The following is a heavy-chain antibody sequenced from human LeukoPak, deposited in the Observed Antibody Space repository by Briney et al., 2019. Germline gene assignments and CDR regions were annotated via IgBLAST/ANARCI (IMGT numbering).Heavy chain of an antibody. CDR3: AKDMDYYGSGSYSLDY. V-gene: IGHV3-23*01. D-gene: IGHD3-10*01. J-gene: IGHJ4*02. Sequence: GGSLRLSCAAPGFTFNTYAMSWVRQAPGKGLEWVSAISGSGGSTFYADSVKGRFTISRDYSKNTLYLQMNSLRTEDTALYYCAKDMDYYGSGSYSLDYWGQGTLATVSS. CDR1: GFTFNTYA. CDR2: ISGSGGST.